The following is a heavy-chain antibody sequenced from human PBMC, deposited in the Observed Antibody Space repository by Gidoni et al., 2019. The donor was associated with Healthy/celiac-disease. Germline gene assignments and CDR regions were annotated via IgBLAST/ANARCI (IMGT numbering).Heavy chain of an antibody. J-gene: IGHJ1*01. V-gene: IGHV3-48*04. Sequence: EVQLVESGGGLVQPGGSLRLSCAASGFTFSSYSMNWVRQAPGKGLAWVSYISSSSSTIYYADSVKGRFTISRDNAKNSLYLQMNSLRAEDTAVYYCARGVAWSAAGREHWGQGTLVTVSS. CDR3: ARGVAWSAAGREH. CDR2: ISSSSSTI. CDR1: GFTFSSYS. D-gene: IGHD6-13*01.